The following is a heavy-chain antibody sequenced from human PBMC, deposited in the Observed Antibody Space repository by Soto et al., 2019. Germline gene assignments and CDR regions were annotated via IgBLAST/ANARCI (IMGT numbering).Heavy chain of an antibody. D-gene: IGHD6-19*01. CDR3: AKDLDSSGWYTFLFDY. J-gene: IGHJ4*02. V-gene: IGHV3-23*01. Sequence: GGSLRLSCAASGFTFSGYAMSWVRQAPGKGLEWVSVISASGGSTYYADSVKGRFTTSRDNPKNTMYLQMNSLRAEDTAIYYCAKDLDSSGWYTFLFDYWGRGTLVTVSS. CDR2: ISASGGST. CDR1: GFTFSGYA.